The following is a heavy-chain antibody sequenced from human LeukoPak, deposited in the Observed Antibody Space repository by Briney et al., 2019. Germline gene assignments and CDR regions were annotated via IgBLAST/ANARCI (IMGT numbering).Heavy chain of an antibody. CDR3: ARDLDSSSWMPFDY. CDR1: GFTFSSYS. CDR2: ISSSSSYI. Sequence: PGGSLRLSCAASGFTFSSYSMNWVRQAPGKGLEWVSSISSSSSYIYYADSVKGRFTISRDNAKNSLYLQMNSLRAEDTAVYYCARDLDSSSWMPFDYWGQGTLVTVSS. V-gene: IGHV3-21*01. D-gene: IGHD6-13*01. J-gene: IGHJ4*02.